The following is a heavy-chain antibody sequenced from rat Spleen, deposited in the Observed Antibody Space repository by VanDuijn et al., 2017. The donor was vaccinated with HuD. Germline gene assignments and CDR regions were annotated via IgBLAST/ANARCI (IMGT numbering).Heavy chain of an antibody. Sequence: EVQLVETGGSLVQPGKSLKLTCATSGFTFSNAWMHWVRQSPEKQLEWVAQIKAKSNNYATYYAESVKGRFTISRDDSKSSLYLQMNSLKEEDTAIYYCTWEGPYSWFAYWGQGTLVTVSS. V-gene: IGHV6-8*01. D-gene: IGHD1-11*01. CDR1: GFTFSNAW. CDR3: TWEGPYSWFAY. CDR2: IKAKSNNYAT. J-gene: IGHJ3*01.